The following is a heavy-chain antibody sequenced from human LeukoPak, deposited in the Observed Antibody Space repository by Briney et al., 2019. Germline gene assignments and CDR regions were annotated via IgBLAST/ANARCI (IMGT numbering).Heavy chain of an antibody. CDR3: ARGSPTAMVSPFDY. CDR2: ISSSGSTI. V-gene: IGHV3-11*01. CDR1: GFTFSDYY. Sequence: GGSLRLSCAASGFTFSDYYMSWIRQAPGKGLECVSYISSSGSTIYYADSVKGRFTISRDNARNSLYLQMNSLRAEDTAVYYCARGSPTAMVSPFDYWGQGTLVTVSS. D-gene: IGHD5-18*01. J-gene: IGHJ4*02.